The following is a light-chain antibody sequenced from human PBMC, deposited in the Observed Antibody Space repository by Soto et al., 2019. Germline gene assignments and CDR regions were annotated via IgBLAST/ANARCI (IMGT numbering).Light chain of an antibody. CDR1: QSISSW. J-gene: IGKJ1*01. CDR2: DAS. CDR3: QQYKSYSRT. V-gene: IGKV1-5*01. Sequence: DIPITQSPSSRSESAGDRVTITCRASQSISSWLAWYQQKPGKAPKLLIDDASSLESGVPSRCSGSGSGTECTLTSSSLQPDDFATYYCQQYKSYSRTFGQGTKVDIK.